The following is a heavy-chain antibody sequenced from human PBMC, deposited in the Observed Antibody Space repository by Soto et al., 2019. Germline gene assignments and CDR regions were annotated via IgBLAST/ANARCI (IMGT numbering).Heavy chain of an antibody. CDR3: ARVSNEYGGNGAFDY. CDR1: GRSMSSNY. D-gene: IGHD4-17*01. V-gene: IGHV4-59*01. CDR2: IYHTGRS. Sequence: LSLTCSVSGRSMSSNYWSWIRQSPDKGLEWVGYIYHTGRSNYNPSLKSRLTISLDMSRNQFSLQLTSVTAADTALYYCARVSNEYGGNGAFDYWGLGTLVTVPQ. J-gene: IGHJ4*02.